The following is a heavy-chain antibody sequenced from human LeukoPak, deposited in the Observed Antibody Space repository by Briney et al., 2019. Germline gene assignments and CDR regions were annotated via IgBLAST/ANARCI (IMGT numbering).Heavy chain of an antibody. V-gene: IGHV4-34*01. D-gene: IGHD3-3*01. CDR2: INHSGST. J-gene: IGHJ5*02. Sequence: NPSETLSLTCAVYGGSFSGYYWSWIRQPPGKGLEWIGEINHSGSTNYNPSLKSRVTISVDTSKNQFSLKLSSVTAADTAVYYCARGRYDFWSGYYKDFRFDPWGQGTLVTVSS. CDR3: ARGRYDFWSGYYKDFRFDP. CDR1: GGSFSGYY.